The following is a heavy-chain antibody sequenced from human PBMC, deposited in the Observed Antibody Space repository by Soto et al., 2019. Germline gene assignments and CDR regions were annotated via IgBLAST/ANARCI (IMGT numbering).Heavy chain of an antibody. D-gene: IGHD3-16*01. V-gene: IGHV3-21*01. Sequence: GGSLRLSCAASGFTFSSYSMNWVRQAPGKGLEWVSSISSSSSYIYCADSVKGRFTISRDNAKNSLYLQMDSLRAEDTAVYYCAIEVVPLTFGGTIGYWGQGTRVTVSS. CDR3: AIEVVPLTFGGTIGY. CDR2: ISSSSSYI. J-gene: IGHJ4*02. CDR1: GFTFSSYS.